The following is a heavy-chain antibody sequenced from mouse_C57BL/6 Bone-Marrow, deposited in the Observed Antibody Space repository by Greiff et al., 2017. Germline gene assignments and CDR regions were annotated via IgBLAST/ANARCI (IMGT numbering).Heavy chain of an antibody. J-gene: IGHJ2*01. CDR2: IYPRDGST. CDR3: ARRIYDGYYVGGFDY. Sequence: VQLVESDAELVKPGASVKISCKVSGYTFTDHTIHWMKQRPEQGLEWIGYIYPRDGSTKYNEKFKGKATLTADKSSSTAYMQLNSLTSEDAAVYFWARRIYDGYYVGGFDYWGQGTTLTVSS. V-gene: IGHV1-78*01. D-gene: IGHD2-3*01. CDR1: GYTFTDHT.